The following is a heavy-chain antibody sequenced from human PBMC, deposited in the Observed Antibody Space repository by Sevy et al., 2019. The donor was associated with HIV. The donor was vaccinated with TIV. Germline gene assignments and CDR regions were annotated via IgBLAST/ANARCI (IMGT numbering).Heavy chain of an antibody. CDR1: GGSISSYY. CDR3: ARHYMAPRSWYFDL. CDR2: LYYRGRT. V-gene: IGHV4-59*01. J-gene: IGHJ2*01. Sequence: WETLSLTCTVSGGSISSYYWSWIPQPPGKELEWIGYLYYRGRTNYNPSLKSRLTISVDTSKNQFSLKLSSLTAADTAVYYCARHYMAPRSWYFDLWGRGTLVTVSS. D-gene: IGHD2-2*02.